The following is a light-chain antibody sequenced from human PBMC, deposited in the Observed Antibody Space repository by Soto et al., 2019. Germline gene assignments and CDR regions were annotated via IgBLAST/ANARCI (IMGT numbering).Light chain of an antibody. CDR2: DVS. CDR3: CSYTTSNTRQIV. Sequence: QSALTQPASVSGSPGQSITISCTGTSSDVGGYNYVSWYQQHPGKAPKFMIYDVSNRPSGVSNRFSGSKSDNTASLTISGLQAEDEADYYCCSYTTSNTRQIVFGTGTKVTV. J-gene: IGLJ1*01. V-gene: IGLV2-14*01. CDR1: SSDVGGYNY.